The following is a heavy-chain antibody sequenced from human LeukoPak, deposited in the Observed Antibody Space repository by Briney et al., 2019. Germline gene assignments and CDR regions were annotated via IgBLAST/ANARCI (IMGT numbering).Heavy chain of an antibody. Sequence: GGSLRLSCAASGFTFDVYAMHWVRHAPGKGLEWVSLISGGGGSTYYADSVKGRFTISRDNRKNSLYLQMNSLRTEDTALYYCARPAGYSSSWYHANWFDPGGEGTLL. J-gene: IGHJ5*02. CDR2: ISGGGGST. D-gene: IGHD6-13*01. V-gene: IGHV3-43*02. CDR3: ARPAGYSSSWYHANWFDP. CDR1: GFTFDVYA.